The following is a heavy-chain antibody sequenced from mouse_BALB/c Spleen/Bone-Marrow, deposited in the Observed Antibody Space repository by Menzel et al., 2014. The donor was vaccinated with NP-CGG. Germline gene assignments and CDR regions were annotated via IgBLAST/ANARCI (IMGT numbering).Heavy chain of an antibody. Sequence: VQGVESGPELAKPGASVKMSCRASGYTFTSYWMNWVKQRPVQGLEWIGYINPTSGYTEYNQKFKDKATLTTDKSSSTAYVQLSSLTSEDSAVYYCTTGGNDWFAYWGQGTLVTVSA. J-gene: IGHJ3*01. V-gene: IGHV1-7*01. CDR1: GYTFTSYW. CDR2: INPTSGYT. CDR3: TTGGNDWFAY. D-gene: IGHD2-1*01.